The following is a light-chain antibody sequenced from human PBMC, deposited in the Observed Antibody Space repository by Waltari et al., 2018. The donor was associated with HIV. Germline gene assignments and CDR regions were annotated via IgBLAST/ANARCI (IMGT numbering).Light chain of an antibody. Sequence: QSALTQPASVSGSPGQPITISCPGTSSDISTYRFVSWYHKHPDKAPKLFIYDFDNRPSGVSRRFSGSKSGDTASLTISSIQSDDEADYYCSSYTTTNTVVFGGGTKFTVL. J-gene: IGLJ2*01. CDR2: DFD. CDR3: SSYTTTNTVV. V-gene: IGLV2-14*03. CDR1: SSDISTYRF.